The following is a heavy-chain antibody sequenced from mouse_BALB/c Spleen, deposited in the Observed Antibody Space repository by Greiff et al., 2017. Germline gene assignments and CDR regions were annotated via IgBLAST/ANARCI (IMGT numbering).Heavy chain of an antibody. D-gene: IGHD2-14*01. CDR2: INPYNDGT. Sequence: VQLKQSGPELVKPGASVKMSCKASGYTFTSYVMHWVKQKPGQGLEWIGYINPYNDGTKYNEKFKGKATLTSDKSSSTAYMELSSLTSEDSAVYYCARSYRDDDAWFAYWGQGTLVTVSA. J-gene: IGHJ3*01. CDR1: GYTFTSYV. V-gene: IGHV1-14*01. CDR3: ARSYRDDDAWFAY.